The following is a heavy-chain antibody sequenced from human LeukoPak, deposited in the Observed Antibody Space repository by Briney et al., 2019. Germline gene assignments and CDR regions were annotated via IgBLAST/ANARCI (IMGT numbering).Heavy chain of an antibody. CDR3: ARGRGVITTGFDY. J-gene: IGHJ4*02. CDR1: GYTFTGYY. D-gene: IGHD3-22*01. CDR2: INPNSGGT. V-gene: IGHV1-2*04. Sequence: ALVKVSCKASGYTFTGYYMHWVRQAPGQGLEWMGWINPNSGGTNYAQKFQGWVTMTRDTSISTAYMELSRLRSDDTAVYYCARGRGVITTGFDYWGQGTLVTVSS.